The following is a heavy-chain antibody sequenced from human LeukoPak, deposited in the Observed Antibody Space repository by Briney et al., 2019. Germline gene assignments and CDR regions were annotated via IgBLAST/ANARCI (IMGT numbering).Heavy chain of an antibody. CDR3: ARHENKALASGYYYYMDV. CDR2: FYYSEKT. D-gene: IGHD1/OR15-1a*01. Sequence: PSETLSLTCTVSGDSISSSTYYWGWIRQPPGKGLEWIGSFYYSEKTYYNPSLKSRVTIFVDTSKNHFSLKLSSVTAADTALYYCARHENKALASGYYYYMDVWGKGTTVTVSS. CDR1: GDSISSSTYY. J-gene: IGHJ6*03. V-gene: IGHV4-39*01.